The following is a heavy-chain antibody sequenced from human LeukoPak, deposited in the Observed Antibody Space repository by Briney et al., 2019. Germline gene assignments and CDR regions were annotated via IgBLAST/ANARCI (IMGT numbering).Heavy chain of an antibody. Sequence: PSETLSLTCTVSGGSISSGGYYCSWIRQHPGKGLEWIGYIYYSGSTYYNPYLKSRVTISVDTSKNQFSLKLGSVTAADTAVYYCARQPGIAAAGSSRYYYYYYGMDVWGQGTTVTVSS. CDR3: ARQPGIAAAGSSRYYYYYYGMDV. D-gene: IGHD6-13*01. J-gene: IGHJ6*02. CDR1: GGSISSGGYY. CDR2: IYYSGST. V-gene: IGHV4-31*03.